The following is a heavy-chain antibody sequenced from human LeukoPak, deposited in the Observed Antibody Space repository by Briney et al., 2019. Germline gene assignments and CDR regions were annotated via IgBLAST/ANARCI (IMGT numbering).Heavy chain of an antibody. CDR1: GVTFSSYA. Sequence: GWSLRLSCTTSGVTFSSYAMNWVRQAPGKGLEWVSVISGSGGSTYHADSVKGRFTISRDNSKNTLYLQMNSLRAEDTAVYYCAKGNVVVPAASTYHFDYWGQGTLVTVSS. D-gene: IGHD2-2*01. CDR2: ISGSGGST. V-gene: IGHV3-23*01. CDR3: AKGNVVVPAASTYHFDY. J-gene: IGHJ4*02.